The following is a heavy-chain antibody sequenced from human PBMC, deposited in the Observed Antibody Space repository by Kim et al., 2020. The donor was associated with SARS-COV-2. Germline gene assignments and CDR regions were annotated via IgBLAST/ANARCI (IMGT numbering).Heavy chain of an antibody. D-gene: IGHD1-1*01. Sequence: YADSVKGRLTISRDNAKNTLYLQMNSLRAEDTAVYYCARDWGRGTYGMDVWGQGTTVTVSS. CDR3: ARDWGRGTYGMDV. J-gene: IGHJ6*02. V-gene: IGHV3-74*01.